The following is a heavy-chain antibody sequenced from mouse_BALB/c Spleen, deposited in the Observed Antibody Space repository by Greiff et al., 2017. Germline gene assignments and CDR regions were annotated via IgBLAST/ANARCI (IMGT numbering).Heavy chain of an antibody. CDR3: ARQGDYENAMDY. D-gene: IGHD2-4*01. CDR1: GFTFSSYY. CDR2: INSNGGST. Sequence: EVMLVESGGGLVKLGGSLKLSCAASGFTFSSYYMSWVRQTPEKRLELVAAINSNGGSTYYPDTVKGRFTISRDNAKNTLYLQMSSLKSEDTALYYCARQGDYENAMDYWGQGTSVTVSS. J-gene: IGHJ4*01. V-gene: IGHV5-6-2*01.